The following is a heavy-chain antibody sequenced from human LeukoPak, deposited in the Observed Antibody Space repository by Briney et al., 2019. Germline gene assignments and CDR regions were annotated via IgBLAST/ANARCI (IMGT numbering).Heavy chain of an antibody. D-gene: IGHD4-17*01. J-gene: IGHJ4*02. Sequence: GGSLRLSCAASGFTFSSYAMSWVRQAPGKGLEWVSAISGSGGSTYYADSVKGRFTISRDNSKNTLYLQMNSLRAEDTAVYYCAKGGTTVTKETGHSFDYWGQGTLVTVSS. CDR3: AKGGTTVTKETGHSFDY. V-gene: IGHV3-23*01. CDR2: ISGSGGST. CDR1: GFTFSSYA.